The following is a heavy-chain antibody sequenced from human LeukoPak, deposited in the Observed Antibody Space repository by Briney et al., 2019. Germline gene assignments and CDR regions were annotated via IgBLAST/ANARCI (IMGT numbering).Heavy chain of an antibody. J-gene: IGHJ4*02. D-gene: IGHD3-22*01. CDR2: ISSSGDST. Sequence: PGGSLRLSCAASGFTFSSYAMSWVRQAPGKGLEWVSSISSSGDSTYYKDSVKGRFTISRDNSKNTLYLQMNSLRAEDTAIYYCTKDRPNYYESNGHYYRRDGDYWGQGTLVTVSS. V-gene: IGHV3-23*01. CDR3: TKDRPNYYESNGHYYRRDGDY. CDR1: GFTFSSYA.